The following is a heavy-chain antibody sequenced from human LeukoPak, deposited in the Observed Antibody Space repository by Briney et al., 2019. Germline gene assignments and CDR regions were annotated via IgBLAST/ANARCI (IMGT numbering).Heavy chain of an antibody. Sequence: SETLSLTCTVSGGSISSYYWSWIRQPPGKGLEWIGCIYYSGSTNYNPSLKSRATISVDTSKNQFSLKLSSVTAADTAVYYCARSTTYDFWTLYWGQGTLVTVSS. V-gene: IGHV4-59*08. J-gene: IGHJ4*02. CDR1: GGSISSYY. CDR3: ARSTTYDFWTLY. D-gene: IGHD3-3*01. CDR2: IYYSGST.